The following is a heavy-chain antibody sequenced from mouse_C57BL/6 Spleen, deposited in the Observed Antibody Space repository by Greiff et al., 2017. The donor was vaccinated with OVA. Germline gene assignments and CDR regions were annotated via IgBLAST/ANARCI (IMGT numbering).Heavy chain of an antibody. CDR2: IYPSDSET. V-gene: IGHV1-61*01. D-gene: IGHD2-5*01. CDR1: VYTFTIYW. J-gene: IGHJ2*01. Sequence: SSFNLSFNSSVYTFTIYWMDWVKQRPGQGLEWIGNIYPSDSETHYNQKFKDKATLTVDKSSSTAYMQLSSLTSEDSAVYYCARSRYSNYFDYWGQGTTLTVSS. CDR3: ARSRYSNYFDY.